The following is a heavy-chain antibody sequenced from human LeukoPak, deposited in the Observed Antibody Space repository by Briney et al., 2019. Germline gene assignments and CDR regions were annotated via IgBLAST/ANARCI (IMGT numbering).Heavy chain of an antibody. D-gene: IGHD2-15*01. CDR3: ARVVVVAAGGDYYYYYGMDV. Sequence: ASVKVSCKASGGTFSSYAISWVRQAPGQGLEWMGGIIPIFGTANYAQKFQGRVTITADKSTSTAYMELSSLRPEDTAVYYCARVVVVAAGGDYYYYYGMDVWGKGTTVTVSS. V-gene: IGHV1-69*06. CDR2: IIPIFGTA. J-gene: IGHJ6*04. CDR1: GGTFSSYA.